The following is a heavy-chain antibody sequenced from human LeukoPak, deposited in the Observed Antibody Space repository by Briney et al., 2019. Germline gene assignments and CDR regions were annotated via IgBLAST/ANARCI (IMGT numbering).Heavy chain of an antibody. D-gene: IGHD1-1*01. CDR3: ARDPTGTYVDY. CDR1: GGSISSYY. J-gene: IGHJ4*02. CDR2: IYYSGST. V-gene: IGHV4-59*01. Sequence: PSETLSLTCTVSGGSISSYYWSWIRQPPGKGLEWIGYIYYSGSTNYSPSLKSRVTISVDTSKNQFSLKLSSVTAADTAVYYCARDPTGTYVDYWGQGTLVTVSS.